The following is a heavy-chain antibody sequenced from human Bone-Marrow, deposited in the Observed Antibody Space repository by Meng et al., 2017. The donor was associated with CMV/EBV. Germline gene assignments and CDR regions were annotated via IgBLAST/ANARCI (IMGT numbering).Heavy chain of an antibody. J-gene: IGHJ6*02. Sequence: GESLKISCTASGFTFSSYWMHWVRQAPGKGLVWVSRINSDGSSTSYADSVKGRFTISRDNAKNTLYLQMNSLRAEDTAVYYCARDQGGDLTGTTSYYYYGMDVWGQGTTVTVSS. D-gene: IGHD1-7*01. CDR2: INSDGSST. CDR3: ARDQGGDLTGTTSYYYYGMDV. CDR1: GFTFSSYW. V-gene: IGHV3-74*01.